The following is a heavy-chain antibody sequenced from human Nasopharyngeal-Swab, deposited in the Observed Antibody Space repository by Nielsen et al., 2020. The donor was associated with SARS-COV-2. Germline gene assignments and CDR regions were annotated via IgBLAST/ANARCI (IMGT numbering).Heavy chain of an antibody. CDR1: GFTFDDYA. CDR3: AKDRNRGYCSGGSCYSSEYFQH. CDR2: ISWNSGSI. J-gene: IGHJ1*01. Sequence: GGSLRLSCAASGFTFDDYAMHWVRQAPGKGLEWVSGISWNSGSIGYADSVKGRLTISRDNAKNSLYLQMNSLRAEDTALHYCAKDRNRGYCSGGSCYSSEYFQHWGQGTLVTVSS. D-gene: IGHD2-15*01. V-gene: IGHV3-9*01.